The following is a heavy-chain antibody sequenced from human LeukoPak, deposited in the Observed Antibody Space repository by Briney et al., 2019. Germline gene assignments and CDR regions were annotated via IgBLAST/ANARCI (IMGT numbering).Heavy chain of an antibody. CDR1: GGSISSSSHY. CDR2: IYYSGST. J-gene: IGHJ4*02. CDR3: ARQIGDDYVWGSYRFLAEFDY. Sequence: SETLSLTCTVSGGSISSSSHYWGWIRQPPGKGLEWIGSIYYSGSTYYNPTLKSRVTISVDTSKNQFSLKLSSVTAADTAVYYCARQIGDDYVWGSYRFLAEFDYWGQGTLVTVSS. D-gene: IGHD3-16*02. V-gene: IGHV4-39*01.